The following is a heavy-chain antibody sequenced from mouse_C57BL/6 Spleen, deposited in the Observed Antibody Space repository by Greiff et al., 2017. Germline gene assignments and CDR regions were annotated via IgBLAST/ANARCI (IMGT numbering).Heavy chain of an antibody. CDR1: GYTFTSYW. CDR3: AREGNYDYDSAWFAY. D-gene: IGHD2-4*01. Sequence: QVQLQQSGAELVKPGASVKLSCKASGYTFTSYWMHWVKQRPGQGLEWIGMIHPNSGSSNYNEKVKSKATLTVDKSSSTAYMQLSSLTSEDSAVYYCAREGNYDYDSAWFAYWGQGTLVTVSA. CDR2: IHPNSGSS. V-gene: IGHV1-64*01. J-gene: IGHJ3*01.